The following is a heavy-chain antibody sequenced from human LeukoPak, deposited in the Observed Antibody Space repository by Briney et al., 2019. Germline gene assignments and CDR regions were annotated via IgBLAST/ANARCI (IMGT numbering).Heavy chain of an antibody. D-gene: IGHD2-15*01. V-gene: IGHV3-74*01. CDR2: INTDGSST. CDR1: GFTFRTYW. Sequence: WGSLRLSCAASGFTFRTYWMHWVRQVPGKGLVWISRINTDGSSTSHADSVKGRFTISRDNAQNTLYLQMNSLRPEDTAVYYCTRYLLASYGMDVWGQGTTVTVSS. J-gene: IGHJ6*02. CDR3: TRYLLASYGMDV.